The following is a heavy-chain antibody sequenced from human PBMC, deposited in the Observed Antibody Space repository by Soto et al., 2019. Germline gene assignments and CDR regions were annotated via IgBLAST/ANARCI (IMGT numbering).Heavy chain of an antibody. Sequence: SETLYRTCGVSGFSIQTSYFWGWIRQPPGKGLEWIGLISHSGRAISHPSFASRATISLDTTNNAFSLTLKSVTAADTAVYYCARGRSLRLVGVPLDSWGQGTLVTVSS. CDR1: GFSIQTSYF. J-gene: IGHJ4*02. CDR2: ISHSGRA. V-gene: IGHV4-38-2*01. D-gene: IGHD2-15*01. CDR3: ARGRSLRLVGVPLDS.